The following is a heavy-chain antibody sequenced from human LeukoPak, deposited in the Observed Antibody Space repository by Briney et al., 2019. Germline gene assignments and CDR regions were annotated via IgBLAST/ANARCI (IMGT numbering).Heavy chain of an antibody. CDR1: GFTFSNYW. J-gene: IGHJ3*02. CDR2: ISSSSSYI. D-gene: IGHD3-9*01. V-gene: IGHV3-21*01. Sequence: GGSLRLSCAASGFTFSNYWMYWVRQAPGKGLEWVSSISSSSSYIYYADSVKGRFTISRDNAKNSLYLQMNSLRAEDTAVYYCARDRLTYYDILTGYPHDAFDIWGQGTMVTVSS. CDR3: ARDRLTYYDILTGYPHDAFDI.